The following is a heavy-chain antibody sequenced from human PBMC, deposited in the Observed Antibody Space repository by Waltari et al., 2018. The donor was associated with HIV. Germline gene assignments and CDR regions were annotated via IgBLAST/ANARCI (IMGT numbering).Heavy chain of an antibody. CDR3: ARGQYCSGGSCYAAFDY. CDR2: IHSSGST. J-gene: IGHJ4*02. V-gene: IGHV4-4*07. D-gene: IGHD2-15*01. CDR1: GGSISGYY. Sequence: QVQLQASGPGLVKPSETLSLTCTVPGGSISGYYWTWIRKPAGKGLEWIGRIHSSGSTNYNPSLKSRVTMSVDTSKNQFSLKVTSVTAADTAVYYCARGQYCSGGSCYAAFDYWGQGTLVTVSS.